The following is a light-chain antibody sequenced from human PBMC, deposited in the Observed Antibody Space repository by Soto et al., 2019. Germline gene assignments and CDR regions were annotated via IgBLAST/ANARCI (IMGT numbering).Light chain of an antibody. J-gene: IGLJ2*01. Sequence: QSVLTQPPSASGTPGQRLTLSCSGSSSNIGSNFVYWYQQLPGTAPKLLIDRNNQRPSGVPDRFSGTTSGTSTSLAISGLRSEDEAVYFCATWDDSLSGRVFGGGTKVTVL. CDR3: ATWDDSLSGRV. CDR1: SSNIGSNF. V-gene: IGLV1-47*01. CDR2: RNN.